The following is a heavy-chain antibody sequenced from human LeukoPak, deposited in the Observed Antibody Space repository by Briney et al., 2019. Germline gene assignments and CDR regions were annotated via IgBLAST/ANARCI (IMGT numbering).Heavy chain of an antibody. CDR2: ISAYNGDT. Sequence: GASVKVSCKASGCTFSNYGFTWVRQAPGQGLEWMGWISAYNGDTDYAQKFQGRVTMTTDTSASTAYMELTSLRSDDTAVYYCARADYGGHSGGYWGQGTLVTVSS. CDR3: ARADYGGHSGGY. J-gene: IGHJ4*02. V-gene: IGHV1-18*01. D-gene: IGHD4-23*01. CDR1: GCTFSNYG.